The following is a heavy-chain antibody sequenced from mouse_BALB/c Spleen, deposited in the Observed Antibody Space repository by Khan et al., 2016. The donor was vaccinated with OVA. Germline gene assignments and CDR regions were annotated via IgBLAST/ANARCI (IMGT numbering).Heavy chain of an antibody. J-gene: IGHJ4*01. CDR3: ARSLYYCYGYAFDC. Sequence: EVQLQESGPGLVKPSQSLSLTCTVTGYSITSDYAWNWIRQFPGNKLEWMGYISSTGGTSYNPSLKSRISITRDTSQNQFFLQLKSVTTEDTATYYCARSLYYCYGYAFDCWGRGTSVTVSS. CDR2: ISSTGGT. V-gene: IGHV3-2*02. D-gene: IGHD2-2*01. CDR1: GYSITSDYA.